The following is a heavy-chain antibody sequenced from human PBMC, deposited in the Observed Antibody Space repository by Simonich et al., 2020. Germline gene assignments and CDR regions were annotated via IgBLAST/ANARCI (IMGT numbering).Heavy chain of an antibody. D-gene: IGHD7-27*01. CDR3: ARDRNWGWFDP. CDR2: ISYNGSNK. V-gene: IGHV3-30*07. CDR1: GFTFSSSA. Sequence: QVQLVESGGGVVQPGRSLRLSCAASGFTFSSSAMHWVRQAPGKGLGWVAVISYNGSNKYYADSVKGRFTISRDNSKNTLYLQMNSLRAEDTAVYYCARDRNWGWFDPWGQGTLVTVSS. J-gene: IGHJ5*02.